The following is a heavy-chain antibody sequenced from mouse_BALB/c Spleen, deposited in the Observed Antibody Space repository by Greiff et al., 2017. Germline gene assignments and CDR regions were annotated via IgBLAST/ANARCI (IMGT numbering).Heavy chain of an antibody. Sequence: EVQGVESGAELVKPGASVKLSCTASGFNIKDTYMHWVKQRPEQGLEWIGRIDPANGNTKYDPKFQGKATITADTSSNTAYLQLSSLTSEDTAVYYCARTGTRAMDYWGQGTSVTVSS. CDR3: ARTGTRAMDY. CDR1: GFNIKDTY. CDR2: IDPANGNT. V-gene: IGHV14-3*02. D-gene: IGHD4-1*01. J-gene: IGHJ4*01.